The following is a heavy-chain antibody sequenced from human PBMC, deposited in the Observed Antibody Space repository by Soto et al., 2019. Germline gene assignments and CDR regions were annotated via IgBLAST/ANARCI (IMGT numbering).Heavy chain of an antibody. D-gene: IGHD3-10*02. Sequence: GVSLILSWGASGGKCIGYIVRWARQDPGKGLEWVTFMSYDGSNTYYADSVKGRFTISRDNSKNVLHLQMNSLRAEDTAVYYCAKDRVAALNVGGLDVWGQGTTVPGSS. CDR2: MSYDGSNT. V-gene: IGHV3-30*18. CDR1: GGKCIGYI. J-gene: IGHJ6*01. CDR3: AKDRVAALNVGGLDV.